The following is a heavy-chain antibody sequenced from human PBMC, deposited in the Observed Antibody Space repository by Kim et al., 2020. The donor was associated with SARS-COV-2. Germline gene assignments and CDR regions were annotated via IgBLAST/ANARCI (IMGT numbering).Heavy chain of an antibody. Sequence: GGSLRLSCATSGFTFRSNWMSWVRQAPGKGLEWVANIKQDDSEKYYVDSVRGRFTISRDNANNSLSLQMNSLRAEDTAVYYCVRGANWGQGTLVTVSS. CDR3: VRGAN. CDR2: IKQDDSEK. J-gene: IGHJ4*02. V-gene: IGHV3-7*03. CDR1: GFTFRSNW.